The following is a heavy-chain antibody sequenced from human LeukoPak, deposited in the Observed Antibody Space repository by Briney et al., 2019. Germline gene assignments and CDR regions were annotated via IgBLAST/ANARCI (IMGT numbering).Heavy chain of an antibody. CDR1: GFTFSSYW. Sequence: GGSLRLPCAASGFTFSSYWMSWVRQAPGKGLEWVANIKGDGSDNHYVDSVRGRFTISRDSAKNSLYLQMNSLRAEDTAVYYCARDLGYYRADYWGQGTLVTVSS. CDR3: ARDLGYYRADY. CDR2: IKGDGSDN. D-gene: IGHD1-26*01. V-gene: IGHV3-7*04. J-gene: IGHJ4*02.